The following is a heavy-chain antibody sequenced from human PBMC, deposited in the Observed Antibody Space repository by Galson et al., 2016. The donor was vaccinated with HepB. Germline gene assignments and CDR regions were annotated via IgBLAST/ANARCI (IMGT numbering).Heavy chain of an antibody. J-gene: IGHJ5*02. D-gene: IGHD5-18*01. V-gene: IGHV3-7*03. Sequence: SLRLSCAASGFTFSGSWMSWVRQAPGKGLEWVANIEKDGSKKDYVDSVKGRFTISRDNAKNSLFLQMNSLRAEETAMYYCSRDAGYNYVSWGQGTLVTVSS. CDR1: GFTFSGSW. CDR3: SRDAGYNYVS. CDR2: IEKDGSKK.